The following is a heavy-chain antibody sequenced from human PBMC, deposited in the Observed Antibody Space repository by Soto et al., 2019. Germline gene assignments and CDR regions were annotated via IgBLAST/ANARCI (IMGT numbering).Heavy chain of an antibody. CDR3: ASMPEYYYYGMDV. V-gene: IGHV4-39*01. D-gene: IGHD2-2*01. CDR1: GGSISSSSYY. J-gene: IGHJ6*02. CDR2: IYYSGST. Sequence: SETLSLTCTVSGGSISSSSYYWGWIRQPPGKGLEWIGSIYYSGSTYYNPSLKSRVTISVDTSKNQFSLKLSSVTAADTAVYYCASMPEYYYYGMDVWGQGTTVTVS.